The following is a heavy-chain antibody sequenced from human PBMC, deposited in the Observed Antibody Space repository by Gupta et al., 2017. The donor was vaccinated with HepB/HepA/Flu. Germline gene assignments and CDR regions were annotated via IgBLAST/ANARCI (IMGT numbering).Heavy chain of an antibody. CDR3: ARHDYGDYSRLENDAFDI. CDR2: IYYSGST. CDR1: GGSISSYY. Sequence: QVQLQESGPGLVKPSETLSLTCTVSGGSISSYYWSWIRQPPGKGLEWIGYIYYSGSTNYNPSLKSRVTISVDTSKNQFSLKLSSVTAADTAVYYCARHDYGDYSRLENDAFDIWGQGTRVTVSS. V-gene: IGHV4-59*08. J-gene: IGHJ3*02. D-gene: IGHD4-17*01.